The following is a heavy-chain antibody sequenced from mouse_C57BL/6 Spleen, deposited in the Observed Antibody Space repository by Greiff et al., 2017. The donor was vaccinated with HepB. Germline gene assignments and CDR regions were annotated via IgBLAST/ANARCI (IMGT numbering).Heavy chain of an antibody. V-gene: IGHV1-50*01. CDR2: IDPSDSYT. CDR1: GYTFTSYW. J-gene: IGHJ4*01. CDR3: ARGQGRYYAMDY. Sequence: QVQLKQPGAELVKPGASVKLSRKASGYTFTSYWMQWVKQRPGQGLEWIGEIDPSDSYTNYNQKFKGKATLTVDTSSSTAYMQLSSLTSEDSAVYYCARGQGRYYAMDYWGQGTSVTVSS.